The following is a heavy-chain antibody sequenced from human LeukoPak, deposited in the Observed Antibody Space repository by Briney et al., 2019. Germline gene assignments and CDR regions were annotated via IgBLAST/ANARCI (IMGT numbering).Heavy chain of an antibody. Sequence: ASVKVSCKASGYTFTGYYMHWVRQAPGQGLEWMGRINPNSGGTNYAQKFQGRVTITRDTSISTAYMELSRLRSDDTAVYYCARDAGPVVVGPGYYYYMDVWGKGTTVTVSS. V-gene: IGHV1-2*06. CDR1: GYTFTGYY. D-gene: IGHD2-15*01. CDR3: ARDAGPVVVGPGYYYYMDV. J-gene: IGHJ6*03. CDR2: INPNSGGT.